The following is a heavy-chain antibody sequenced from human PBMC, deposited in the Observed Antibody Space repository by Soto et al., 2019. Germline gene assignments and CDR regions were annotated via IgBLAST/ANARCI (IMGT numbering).Heavy chain of an antibody. J-gene: IGHJ6*02. CDR3: ARGRDNWELYYYYGMDV. V-gene: IGHV6-1*01. CDR1: WDSFSSNIGA. Sequence: SQALSLTCAISWDSFSSNIGAWNCIRQSPSRGLEWLGRTYYRSKWYNDYAVSVKSRITINPDTSKNQFSLQLNSVTPEDTAVYYCARGRDNWELYYYYGMDVWGQGTTVTVSS. D-gene: IGHD1-1*01. CDR2: TYYRSKWYN.